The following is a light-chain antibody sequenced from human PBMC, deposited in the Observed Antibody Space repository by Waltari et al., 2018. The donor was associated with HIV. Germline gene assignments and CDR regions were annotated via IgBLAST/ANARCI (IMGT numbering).Light chain of an antibody. J-gene: IGLJ1*01. Sequence: QPALTQPASVSGSPGQSITISCTGTSSDVGTYNLVSWYQQPPGEATNLILFGVSRLPSGGAGRCSGSKSGNTAARTISVLQAEEEADYYCCSYANSSTSFYVFGGGTKVTVL. V-gene: IGLV2-23*02. CDR3: CSYANSSTSFYV. CDR2: GVS. CDR1: SSDVGTYNL.